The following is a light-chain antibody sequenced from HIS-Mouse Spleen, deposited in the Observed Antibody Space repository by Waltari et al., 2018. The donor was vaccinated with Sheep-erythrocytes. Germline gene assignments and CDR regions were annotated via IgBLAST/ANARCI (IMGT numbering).Light chain of an antibody. CDR3: GADHGSGSNFA. CDR2: VGTGGIVG. J-gene: IGLJ2*01. V-gene: IGLV9-49*01. CDR1: SGYSNYK. Sequence: QPVLTQPPSASASLGASVTLTCTLSSGYSNYKVDWYQQRPGKGPRFVMRVGTGGIVGSKGDGIPDRFSVLGSGLNRYLTIKNIQEEDESDYHCGADHGSGSNFAFGVGTKLTVL.